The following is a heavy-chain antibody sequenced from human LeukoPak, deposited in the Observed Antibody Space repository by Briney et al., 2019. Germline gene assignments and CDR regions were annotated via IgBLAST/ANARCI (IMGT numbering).Heavy chain of an antibody. J-gene: IGHJ6*03. Sequence: QPGGSLRLSCAASGFTFSTYWMHWVRQAPGKGLVWVSRINSDGSSTTYADSVMGRFTISRDNATNTLYLQINSLRAEDTAVYYCARSTSHYYYYYMDVWGKGTTVTISS. CDR2: INSDGSST. CDR1: GFTFSTYW. V-gene: IGHV3-74*01. CDR3: ARSTSHYYYYYMDV.